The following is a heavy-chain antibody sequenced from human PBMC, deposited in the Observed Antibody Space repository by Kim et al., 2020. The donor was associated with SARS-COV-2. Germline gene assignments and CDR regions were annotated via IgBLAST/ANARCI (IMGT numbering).Heavy chain of an antibody. D-gene: IGHD3-10*01. J-gene: IGHJ6*02. CDR3: ARASMVRGVTNYYYYGMDV. CDR2: IYTSGST. Sequence: SETLSLTSTVSGGSISSGSYYWSWIRQPAGKGLEWIGRIYTSGSTNYNPSLKSRVTISVDTSKNQFSLKLSSVTAADTAVYYCARASMVRGVTNYYYYGMDVWGQGTTVTVSS. V-gene: IGHV4-61*02. CDR1: GGSISSGSYY.